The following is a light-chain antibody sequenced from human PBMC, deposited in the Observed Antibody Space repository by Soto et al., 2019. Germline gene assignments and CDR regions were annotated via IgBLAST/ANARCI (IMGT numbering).Light chain of an antibody. CDR1: QSVSSN. J-gene: IGKJ5*01. Sequence: EIVMRQSPATLSVSPGERATLSCRASQSVSSNLAWYKQKPGQAPRLLIYDASTRATGIPARFSGSGAGTEFTLTISSLQSEDFAVYHCQQYHNWPPITFGQGTRLEIK. V-gene: IGKV3-15*01. CDR2: DAS. CDR3: QQYHNWPPIT.